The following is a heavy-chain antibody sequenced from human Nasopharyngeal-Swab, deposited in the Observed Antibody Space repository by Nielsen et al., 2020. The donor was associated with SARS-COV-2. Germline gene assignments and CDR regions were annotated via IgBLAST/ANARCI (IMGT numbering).Heavy chain of an antibody. CDR3: AREERGVTLEGGYYYYGMDV. D-gene: IGHD3-10*01. V-gene: IGHV7-4-1*02. J-gene: IGHJ6*02. Sequence: ASVKVSCKASGYTFNTYHMNWVRQAPGQGLEWMGWINTNTGTPTYAQGFTGRFVFSLDTSINTAFLQISSLKAEDTAVYYCAREERGVTLEGGYYYYGMDVWGQGTTVTVSS. CDR2: INTNTGTP. CDR1: GYTFNTYH.